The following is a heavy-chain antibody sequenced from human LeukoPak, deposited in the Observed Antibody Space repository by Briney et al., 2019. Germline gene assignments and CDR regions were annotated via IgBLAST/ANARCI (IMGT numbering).Heavy chain of an antibody. D-gene: IGHD1-1*01. CDR1: GFTFSSYW. Sequence: GGSRRLSCAASGFTFSSYWMSWVRQAPGKGLEWVANIKQDGSEKYYVDSVKGRFTISRDNAKNSLYLQMNSLRVEDTAVYYCARSPPLWNGDAFDIWGQGTMVTVSS. CDR3: ARSPPLWNGDAFDI. CDR2: IKQDGSEK. J-gene: IGHJ3*02. V-gene: IGHV3-7*01.